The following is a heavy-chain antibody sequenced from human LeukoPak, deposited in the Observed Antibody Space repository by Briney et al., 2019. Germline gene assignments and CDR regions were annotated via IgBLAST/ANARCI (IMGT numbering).Heavy chain of an antibody. Sequence: PSETLSLTCTVSGGSISSSSYYWGWIRQPPGKGLEWIGSIYYSGSTYYNPSLKSRVTISVDTSKNQFSLKLSSVTAADTAVYYCAKDVLSSWYYYYGMDVWGQGTTVTVSS. D-gene: IGHD6-13*01. J-gene: IGHJ6*02. CDR1: GGSISSSSYY. CDR3: AKDVLSSWYYYYGMDV. CDR2: IYYSGST. V-gene: IGHV4-39*02.